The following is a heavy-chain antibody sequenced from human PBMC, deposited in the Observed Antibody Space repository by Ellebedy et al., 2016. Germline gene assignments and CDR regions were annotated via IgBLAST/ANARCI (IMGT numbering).Heavy chain of an antibody. CDR1: GFTFSSFW. J-gene: IGHJ6*02. CDR3: ARDHTVTTFLVHYYGMDV. CDR2: IKQDGNEK. Sequence: GESLKISXAASGFTFSSFWMSWVRQAPGKGLEWVANIKQDGNEKYYVDSVKGRFTISRDNAKNSLYLQMNSLRAEDTAVYYCARDHTVTTFLVHYYGMDVWGQGTTVTVSS. V-gene: IGHV3-7*03. D-gene: IGHD4-17*01.